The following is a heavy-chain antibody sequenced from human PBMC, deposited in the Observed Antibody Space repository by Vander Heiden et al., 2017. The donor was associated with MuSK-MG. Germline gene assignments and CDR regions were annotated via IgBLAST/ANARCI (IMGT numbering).Heavy chain of an antibody. J-gene: IGHJ4*02. Sequence: EVQLLESGGVLVQPGGSLRLPCAASGCTFSSYALTRIRQAPGQGLECVAAISGSGGSTYYADSVKGRFTISRDNPKNTLYLEMNSLRAEDTAVYYCAKEDTAMGPSWGQGTLVTVSS. CDR1: GCTFSSYA. V-gene: IGHV3-23*01. D-gene: IGHD5-18*01. CDR3: AKEDTAMGPS. CDR2: ISGSGGST.